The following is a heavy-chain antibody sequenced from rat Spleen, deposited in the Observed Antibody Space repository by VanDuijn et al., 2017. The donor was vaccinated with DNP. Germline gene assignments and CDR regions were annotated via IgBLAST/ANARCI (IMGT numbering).Heavy chain of an antibody. V-gene: IGHV5-25*01. D-gene: IGHD1-12*02. Sequence: EVQLVESGGGLVQPGRSMKLSCAASGFTFINYYMAWVRQAPTKGLEWVAAISTGGGNIYYRDSVKGRFTISRDNAKSTLYLQMDSLRSEDTATYYCAKDGSYYAPFDYWGQGVMVTVSS. J-gene: IGHJ2*01. CDR3: AKDGSYYAPFDY. CDR2: ISTGGGNI. CDR1: GFTFINYY.